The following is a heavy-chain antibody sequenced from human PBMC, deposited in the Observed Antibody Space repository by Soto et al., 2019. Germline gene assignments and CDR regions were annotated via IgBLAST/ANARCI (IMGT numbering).Heavy chain of an antibody. CDR2: IYYSGST. CDR3: AREGRAFGGVNCFDY. D-gene: IGHD3-16*01. V-gene: IGHV4-31*03. CDR1: GGSISSGGYY. J-gene: IGHJ4*02. Sequence: QVQLQESGPGLVKPSQTLSLTCTVSGGSISSGGYYWSWIRQHPGKGLEWIGYIYYSGSTYYNPSLTSRVTISVDTSKNQCSLKLSSVTAADTAVYYCAREGRAFGGVNCFDYWGQGTLVTVSS.